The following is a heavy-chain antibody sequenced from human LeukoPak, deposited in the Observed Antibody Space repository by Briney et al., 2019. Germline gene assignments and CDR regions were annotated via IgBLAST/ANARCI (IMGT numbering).Heavy chain of an antibody. D-gene: IGHD1-26*01. V-gene: IGHV3-13*01. J-gene: IGHJ2*01. CDR1: GFTFSSYD. CDR2: IGTAGDT. CDR3: ARARSGSYGWYFDL. Sequence: GGSLRLSCAASGFTFSSYDMHWVRQATGKGLEWVSTIGTAGDTYYPGSVKGRFAISRENAKNSLYLQMNSLRAGDTAVYYCARARSGSYGWYFDLWGRGTLVTVSS.